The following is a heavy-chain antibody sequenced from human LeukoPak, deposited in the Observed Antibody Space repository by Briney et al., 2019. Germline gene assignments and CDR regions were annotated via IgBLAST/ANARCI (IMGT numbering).Heavy chain of an antibody. CDR1: GGSISSGDYY. D-gene: IGHD1-20*01. CDR2: IYYSGST. V-gene: IGHV4-30-4*01. Sequence: SQTLSLTCTVSGGSISSGDYYWSWLPQPPGKGLEWAGYIYYSGSTYYNPSLKSRVTISVDSSKTQSSLKLSSVTAGDTAVYYCASRGRVGYNWNHGDYWGQGTLVTVSS. J-gene: IGHJ4*02. CDR3: ASRGRVGYNWNHGDY.